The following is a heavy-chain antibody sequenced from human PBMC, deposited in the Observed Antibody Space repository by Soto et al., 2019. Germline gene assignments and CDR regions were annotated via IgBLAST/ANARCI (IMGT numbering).Heavy chain of an antibody. V-gene: IGHV3-7*03. D-gene: IGHD2-2*01. CDR3: TRDRCTSTSCFFDY. CDR2: IKQDGSDK. J-gene: IGHJ4*02. Sequence: GGSLRLSXAASGSTFSSYWMGWVRQAPGKGLEWVANIKQDGSDKYYVDSVKGRFTVSRDNTKNSLFLQMNSLRAEDTAVYYCTRDRCTSTSCFFDYWGQGTLVTVSS. CDR1: GSTFSSYW.